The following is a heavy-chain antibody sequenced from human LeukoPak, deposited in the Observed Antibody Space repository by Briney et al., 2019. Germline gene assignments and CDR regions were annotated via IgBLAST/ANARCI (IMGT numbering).Heavy chain of an antibody. J-gene: IGHJ4*02. CDR2: ISDSGGST. CDR3: AKVSESNYDILTGYYTPYYFDY. D-gene: IGHD3-9*01. V-gene: IGHV3-23*01. Sequence: PGGSLRLSCAASGFTFSISAMSWVRQAPGKGLEWVSGISDSGGSTFYADSVKGRFTISRDNSKNILYLRMNSLRADDTAVYYCAKVSESNYDILTGYYTPYYFDYWGQGTLVTVSS. CDR1: GFTFSISA.